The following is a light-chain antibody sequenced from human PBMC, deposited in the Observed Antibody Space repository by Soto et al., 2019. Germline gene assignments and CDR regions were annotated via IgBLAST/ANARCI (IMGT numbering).Light chain of an antibody. CDR3: AAWDDSLNGYV. J-gene: IGLJ1*01. CDR1: SSNIGTNT. CDR2: SYN. V-gene: IGLV1-44*01. Sequence: VLTQPPSASGTPGQRVTISFSGSSSNIGTNTVNWYQHLPRTAPKLLIFSYNQRPSGVPDRFSGSKSGASASLAISGLQPEDEADYYCAAWDDSLNGYVFRTGTKLTXL.